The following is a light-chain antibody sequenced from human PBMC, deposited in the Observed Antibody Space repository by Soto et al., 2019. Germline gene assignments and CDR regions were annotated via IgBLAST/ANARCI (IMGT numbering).Light chain of an antibody. CDR3: QQYESSPTT. V-gene: IGKV3-20*01. J-gene: IGKJ4*01. CDR2: GAS. CDR1: QSVSSTY. Sequence: EIVLTQSPGTLSLSPGERATLSCRASQSVSSTYLAWYQQKPGQAPRLLIYGASSRATGIPDRFSGSGSGTDFTLTISRREPEDFAVYYCQQYESSPTTFGGGTKVEIK.